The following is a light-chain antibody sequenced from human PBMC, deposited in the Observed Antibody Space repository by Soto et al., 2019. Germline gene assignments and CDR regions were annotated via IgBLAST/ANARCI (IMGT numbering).Light chain of an antibody. J-gene: IGKJ1*01. CDR3: QHYTSYSAE. Sequence: DIQMTQSPSTLSGSVGDRVTITCRASQTISSWLAWYQQKPGKAPKLLIYKASTLKSGVPSRFSGSGSGTEFTLTISSLQPDDFSTYYCQHYTSYSAEFGQGTKVEL. V-gene: IGKV1-5*03. CDR1: QTISSW. CDR2: KAS.